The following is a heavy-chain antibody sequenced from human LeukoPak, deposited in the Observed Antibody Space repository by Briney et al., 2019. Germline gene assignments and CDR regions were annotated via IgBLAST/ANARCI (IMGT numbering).Heavy chain of an antibody. CDR3: ARQMTPDAFDI. CDR1: GFTFSSYG. CDR2: IWYDGSNK. J-gene: IGHJ3*02. Sequence: PGGSLRLSCAASGFTFSSYGMHWVRRAPGKGLEWVAVIWYDGSNKYYADSVKGRFTISRDNSKNTLYLQMNSLRAEDTAVYYCARQMTPDAFDIWGQGTMVTVSS. D-gene: IGHD2-15*01. V-gene: IGHV3-33*01.